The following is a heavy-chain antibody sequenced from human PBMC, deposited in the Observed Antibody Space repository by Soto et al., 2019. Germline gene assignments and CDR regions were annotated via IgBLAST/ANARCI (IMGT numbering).Heavy chain of an antibody. CDR1: GGSISSYY. J-gene: IGHJ3*02. D-gene: IGHD6-19*01. V-gene: IGHV4-59*01. CDR2: IYYSGST. Sequence: QVQLQESGPGLVKPSETLSLTCTVSGGSISSYYWSWIRQPPGKGLEWIGYIYYSGSTNYNPSLKRRVTISVDTSKKPLLLNAGSVAGADTAVCYWGKGAVAGTFDAFDIQGQGTMVTVSS. CDR3: GKGAVAGTFDAFDI.